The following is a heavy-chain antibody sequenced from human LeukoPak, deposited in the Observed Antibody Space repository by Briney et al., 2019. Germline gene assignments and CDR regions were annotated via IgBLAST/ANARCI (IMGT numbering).Heavy chain of an antibody. J-gene: IGHJ4*02. D-gene: IGHD6-19*01. CDR1: GGSFSGYY. Sequence: PSETLSLTCAVYGGSFSGYYWSWIRQPPGKGLEWIGEINYSGSTNYNPSLKSRVTISVDTSKNQFSLKLSSVTAADTAVYYCARGSGYSSGWYARNPIKLDYWGQGTLVTVSS. CDR3: ARGSGYSSGWYARNPIKLDY. CDR2: INYSGST. V-gene: IGHV4-34*01.